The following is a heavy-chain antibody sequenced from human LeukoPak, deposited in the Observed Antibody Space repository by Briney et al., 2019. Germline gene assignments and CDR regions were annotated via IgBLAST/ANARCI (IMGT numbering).Heavy chain of an antibody. V-gene: IGHV1-18*01. D-gene: IGHD3-22*01. Sequence: ASVKVSCKASGYTFTSYGISWVRQAPGQGLEWMGWISAYNGNTNYAQKLQGRVTMTTDTSTSTAYMELRSLRSDDTAVYYCERRIVVVTTGPHFDYWGQGTLVTVSS. CDR2: ISAYNGNT. CDR1: GYTFTSYG. CDR3: ERRIVVVTTGPHFDY. J-gene: IGHJ4*02.